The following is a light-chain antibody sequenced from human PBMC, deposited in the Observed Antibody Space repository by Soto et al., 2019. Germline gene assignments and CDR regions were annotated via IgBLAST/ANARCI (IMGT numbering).Light chain of an antibody. Sequence: QSALTQPPSASGSPGQSVTISCTGTSSDVGAYNFVSWYQQHPGKAPKLMIYEVNKRPSGVPDRFSGSKSGNTASLTVSGLQADDEADYFCVSYAGSNNVEFGGGTKVTVL. CDR3: VSYAGSNNVE. J-gene: IGLJ3*02. V-gene: IGLV2-8*01. CDR1: SSDVGAYNF. CDR2: EVN.